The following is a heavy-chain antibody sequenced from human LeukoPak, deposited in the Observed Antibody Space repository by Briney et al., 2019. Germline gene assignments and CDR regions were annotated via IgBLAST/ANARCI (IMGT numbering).Heavy chain of an antibody. CDR2: IKQDGSEK. Sequence: GGSLRLSCAASGFTFSSYWMSWVRQAPGKGLEWVANIKQDGSEKYYVDSVKGRFTISRDNAKNSLYLQMNSLRAEDTAVYYCARDPGDDIAVVPAAPADFQHWGQGTLVTVSS. D-gene: IGHD2-2*01. J-gene: IGHJ1*01. V-gene: IGHV3-7*01. CDR1: GFTFSSYW. CDR3: ARDPGDDIAVVPAAPADFQH.